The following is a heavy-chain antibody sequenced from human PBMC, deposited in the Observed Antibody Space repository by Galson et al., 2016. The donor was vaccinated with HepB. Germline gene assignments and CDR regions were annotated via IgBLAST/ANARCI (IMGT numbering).Heavy chain of an antibody. Sequence: SLTCTVSGGSLSGSYWNWTRQPPGKGLEWIGYIYYSGSTNYNPSLKSRVTMSLDISKNQFSLKLSSVTAADTAVYYCARSGTSTSWLYYYYGMDVWGQGTTVTVSS. CDR2: IYYSGST. CDR1: GGSLSGSY. J-gene: IGHJ6*02. V-gene: IGHV4-59*01. D-gene: IGHD2-2*01. CDR3: ARSGTSTSWLYYYYGMDV.